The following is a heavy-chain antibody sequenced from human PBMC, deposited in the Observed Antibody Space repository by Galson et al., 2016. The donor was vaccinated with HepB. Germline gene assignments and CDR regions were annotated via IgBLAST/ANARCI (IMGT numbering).Heavy chain of an antibody. CDR1: GFTFGIYS. Sequence: SLRLSCAASGFTFGIYSMNWVRQAPGKGLVWVSRISGDGSNTNYADSVRGRFTISRDNAKNTVYLQMNSLTAEDTAVYYCVRDRELYVWGQGTLVTVSS. CDR2: ISGDGSNT. CDR3: VRDRELYV. D-gene: IGHD3-10*01. V-gene: IGHV3-74*01. J-gene: IGHJ4*02.